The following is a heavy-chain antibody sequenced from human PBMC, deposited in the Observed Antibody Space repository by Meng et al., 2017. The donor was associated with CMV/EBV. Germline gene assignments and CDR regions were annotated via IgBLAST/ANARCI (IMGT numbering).Heavy chain of an antibody. V-gene: IGHV3-23*01. CDR3: AKGRGDSDYDFEY. CDR1: GFTFSNFA. Sequence: GESLKISCAASGFTFSNFAMNWVRQAPGQGLEWVSSISGSGVSTNYADPVKGRFTVSRDNSKNTLYLQTNSLRAEDTAVYYCAKGRGDSDYDFEYWGRGTLVTVSS. J-gene: IGHJ1*01. D-gene: IGHD5-12*01. CDR2: ISGSGVST.